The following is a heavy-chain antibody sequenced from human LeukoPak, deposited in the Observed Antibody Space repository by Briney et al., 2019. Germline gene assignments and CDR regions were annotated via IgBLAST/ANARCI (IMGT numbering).Heavy chain of an antibody. CDR3: VYGGSYYVA. CDR1: GFTFSSYW. CDR2: IKEDGSEK. D-gene: IGHD1-26*01. V-gene: IGHV3-7*01. Sequence: PGGSLRLSCAASGFTFSSYWMTWVRQAPGTGLELVANIKEDGSEKYYVDSVKGRFTISRDNAKNSLYLQMNSLRAEDTAVYYCVYGGSYYVAWGQGTLVTASS. J-gene: IGHJ5*02.